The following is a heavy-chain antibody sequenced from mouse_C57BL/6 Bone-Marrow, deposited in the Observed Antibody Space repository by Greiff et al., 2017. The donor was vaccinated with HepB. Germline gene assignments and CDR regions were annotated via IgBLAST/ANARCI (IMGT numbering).Heavy chain of an antibody. Sequence: VKLQESGAELARPGASVKLSCKASGYTFTSYGISWVKQRTGQGLEWIGEIYPRSGNTYYNEKFKGKATLTADKSSSTAYMELRSLTSEDSAVYFCALQYGSSRFDYWGQGTTLTVSS. V-gene: IGHV1-81*01. CDR3: ALQYGSSRFDY. CDR2: IYPRSGNT. D-gene: IGHD1-1*01. CDR1: GYTFTSYG. J-gene: IGHJ2*01.